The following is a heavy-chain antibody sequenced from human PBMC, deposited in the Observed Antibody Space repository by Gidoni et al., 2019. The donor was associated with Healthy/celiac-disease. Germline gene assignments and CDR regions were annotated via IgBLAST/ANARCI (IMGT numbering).Heavy chain of an antibody. V-gene: IGHV3-9*01. CDR2: ISWNSGSI. J-gene: IGHJ1*01. Sequence: LAWVSGISWNSGSIGYADSVKGRFTISRANAKNSLYLQMNSLRAEDTALYYCAKSRGAAKRITEEGGFQHWGQGTLGTVSS. D-gene: IGHD3-10*01. CDR3: AKSRGAAKRITEEGGFQH.